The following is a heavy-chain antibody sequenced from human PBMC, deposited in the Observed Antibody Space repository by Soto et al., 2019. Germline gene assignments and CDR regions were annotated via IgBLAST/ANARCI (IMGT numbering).Heavy chain of an antibody. CDR2: IIPIFGTA. V-gene: IGHV1-69*12. Sequence: QVQLVQSGAEVKKPGSSVQVSCKASGGTFSSYAISWVRQAPGQGLEWMGGIIPIFGTANYAQKFQGRVTITADESTSTAYMELSSLRSEDTAVYYCARRAYSGYDPRWYFDLWGRGTLVTVSS. CDR1: GGTFSSYA. CDR3: ARRAYSGYDPRWYFDL. J-gene: IGHJ2*01. D-gene: IGHD5-12*01.